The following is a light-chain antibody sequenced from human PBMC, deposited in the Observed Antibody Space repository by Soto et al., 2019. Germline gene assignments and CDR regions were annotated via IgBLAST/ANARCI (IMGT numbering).Light chain of an antibody. J-gene: IGKJ2*01. CDR1: QDISNY. V-gene: IGKV1-33*01. Sequence: DIQMTQSPSSLSASVGDRVTITCLSSQDISNYLNWFQQKPGKSPKLLIYGASNLETGVPSRFRGSGSGTDFTFTISSLQPEDIATYYCQQYDNLPLYTFDQGTKVDI. CDR2: GAS. CDR3: QQYDNLPLYT.